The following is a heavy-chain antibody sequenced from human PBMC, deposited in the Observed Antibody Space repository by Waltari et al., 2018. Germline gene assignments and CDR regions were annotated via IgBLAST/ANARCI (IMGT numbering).Heavy chain of an antibody. CDR3: ATYIGASVGTAAFDV. CDR2: VSYSGTT. J-gene: IGHJ3*01. CDR1: GFALTSTTHY. D-gene: IGHD5-12*01. Sequence: QLQLQESGPRLVRPSETLSLICLLSGFALTSTTHYWAWIRQSPGQGLSWIGTVSYSGTTYISPSLKSRVSVSRDTSKNQVSLILGSVTAADMAVYYCATYIGASVGTAAFDVWGQGTMVTVSS. V-gene: IGHV4-39*01.